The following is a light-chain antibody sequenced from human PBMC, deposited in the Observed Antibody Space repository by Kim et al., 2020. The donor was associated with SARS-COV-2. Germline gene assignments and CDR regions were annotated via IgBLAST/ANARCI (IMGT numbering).Light chain of an antibody. V-gene: IGKV1-16*01. CDR3: QHYYTLKFT. Sequence: DIQMTQSPSSLSASVGDRVTITCRASQGITNSLAWFQHKPGKAPKSLIYGASNLHSGVPLRFSGSGSGTDFTLTISSLQPEDFATYYGQHYYTLKFTVGPGTKVDIK. CDR1: QGITNS. J-gene: IGKJ3*01. CDR2: GAS.